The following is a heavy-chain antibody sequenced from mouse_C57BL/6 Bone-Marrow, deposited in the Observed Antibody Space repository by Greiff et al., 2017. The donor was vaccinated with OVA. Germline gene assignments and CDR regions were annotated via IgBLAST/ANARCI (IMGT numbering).Heavy chain of an antibody. J-gene: IGHJ2*01. Sequence: EVQGVESGGGLVQPGGSLSLSCAASGFTFTDYYMSWVRQPPGKALEWLGFIRNKANGYTSEYSASVKGRFTISRDNSQSILDLQMNALRAEDSATYYCARYWGNYLDYWGQGTTLTVSS. V-gene: IGHV7-3*01. CDR2: IRNKANGYTS. CDR3: ARYWGNYLDY. CDR1: GFTFTDYY.